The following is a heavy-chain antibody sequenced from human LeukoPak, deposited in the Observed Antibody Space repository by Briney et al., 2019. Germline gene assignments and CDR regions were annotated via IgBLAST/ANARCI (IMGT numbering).Heavy chain of an antibody. CDR2: IKQDGSEK. V-gene: IGHV3-7*01. CDR1: GFTFSSYW. J-gene: IGHJ4*02. CDR3: ARAPATNEWRCMDY. D-gene: IGHD2-8*02. Sequence: PGGSLRLSCAASGFTFSSYWMGWVRQAPGKGLEWVANIKQDGSEKRYVDPVKGRFTIFRDNAKNSLYLQMNSLSAEDTAVYYCARAPATNEWRCMDYWGQGTLVTVSS.